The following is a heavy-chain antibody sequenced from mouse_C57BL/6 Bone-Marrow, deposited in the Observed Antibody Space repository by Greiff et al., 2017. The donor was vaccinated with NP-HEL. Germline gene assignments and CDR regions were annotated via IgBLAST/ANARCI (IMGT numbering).Heavy chain of an antibody. CDR3: NPESLTAY. D-gene: IGHD1-3*01. J-gene: IGHJ3*01. V-gene: IGHV14-4*01. Sequence: VQLQQSGAELVRPGASVKLSCTASGFNIKDDYMHWVKQRPEQGLEWIGWIDPENGDTEYASKFQGKATITADTSSNTAYLQLSSLTSEDTAVYYCNPESLTAYWGQGTLVTVSA. CDR2: IDPENGDT. CDR1: GFNIKDDY.